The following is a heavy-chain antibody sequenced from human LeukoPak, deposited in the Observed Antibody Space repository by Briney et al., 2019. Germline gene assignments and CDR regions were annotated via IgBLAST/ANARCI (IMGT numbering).Heavy chain of an antibody. Sequence: SETLSLTCTVSGGSISSGSYYWSWIRQPAGKGLEWIGRIYTSGSTNSNPSLKSRVTISVDTSKNEFSMKLSSVTAADTAVYYCARGLGATVTTSRYYYYMDVWGKGTTVTVSS. J-gene: IGHJ6*03. CDR1: GGSISSGSYY. CDR3: ARGLGATVTTSRYYYYMDV. CDR2: IYTSGST. V-gene: IGHV4-61*02. D-gene: IGHD4-11*01.